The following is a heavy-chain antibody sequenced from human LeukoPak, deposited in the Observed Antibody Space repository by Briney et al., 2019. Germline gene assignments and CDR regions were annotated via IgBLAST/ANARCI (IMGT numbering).Heavy chain of an antibody. CDR3: ARHRQGTTGYYFDY. CDR2: IWDDGSNE. V-gene: IGHV3-33*01. J-gene: IGHJ4*02. CDR1: GFIFRSYG. Sequence: GGSLRLSCAASGFIFRSYGMVWVRQAPGKGLEWVAVIWDDGSNEYYADSVKGRFTISRDNSKNTLSLQMNSLTAEDTAVYYCARHRQGTTGYYFDYWGQGTLVTVSS. D-gene: IGHD1-14*01.